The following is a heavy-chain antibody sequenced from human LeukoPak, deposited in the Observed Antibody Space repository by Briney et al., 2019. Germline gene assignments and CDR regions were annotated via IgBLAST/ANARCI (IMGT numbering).Heavy chain of an antibody. CDR3: ARDEYAVGYLDL. D-gene: IGHD2-2*01. CDR2: IWYDGSNK. CDR1: GFTFSSYG. J-gene: IGHJ2*01. V-gene: IGHV3-33*01. Sequence: GGSLRLSCAASGFTFSSYGMHWVRQAPGKGLEWVAVIWYDGSNKYYADSVKGRFTISRDNSKNTLYLQMNSLRAEDTAVYYCARDEYAVGYLDLWGRGTLVTVSS.